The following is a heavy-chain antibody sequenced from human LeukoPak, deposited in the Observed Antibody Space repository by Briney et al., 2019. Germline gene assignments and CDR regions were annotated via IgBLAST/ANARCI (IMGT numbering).Heavy chain of an antibody. J-gene: IGHJ4*02. V-gene: IGHV3-23*01. CDR3: ASQSGSFSTRYYFDY. D-gene: IGHD1-26*01. CDR2: ISGSDGST. Sequence: GGSLRLSCAASGFTFSSYAMSWVRQAPGEGLEWVSAISGSDGSTYYGDSVKGRFTISRDNSKNTLYLQMNSLRADDTAVYYCASQSGSFSTRYYFDYWGQGTLVTVSS. CDR1: GFTFSSYA.